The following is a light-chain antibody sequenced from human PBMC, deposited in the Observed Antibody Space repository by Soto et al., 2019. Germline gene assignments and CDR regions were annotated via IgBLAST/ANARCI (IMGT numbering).Light chain of an antibody. Sequence: QSVLTQPPSASGTPGQRVTISCSGSGSNIGSNYVYWYQQLPGTAPKLLIYRNNQRPSGVPDRSSGSKSGTSASLAISGLRSEDEADYYCAAWDDSLSGVIFGGGTKLTVL. V-gene: IGLV1-47*01. CDR2: RNN. CDR3: AAWDDSLSGVI. J-gene: IGLJ2*01. CDR1: GSNIGSNY.